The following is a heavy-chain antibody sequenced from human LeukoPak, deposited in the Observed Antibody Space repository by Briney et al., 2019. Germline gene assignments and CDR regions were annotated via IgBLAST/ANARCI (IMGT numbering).Heavy chain of an antibody. D-gene: IGHD6-13*01. Sequence: GGSLRLSCAASGFTFSSYWMHWVRQAPGKGLVWVSRINSDGSSTSYADSVKGRFTISRDNAKNTLYLQMNSLRAEDTAVYYCAKGSSTYSITSYWYFDLWGRGTRVTVSS. CDR3: AKGSSTYSITSYWYFDL. J-gene: IGHJ2*01. CDR1: GFTFSSYW. CDR2: INSDGSST. V-gene: IGHV3-74*01.